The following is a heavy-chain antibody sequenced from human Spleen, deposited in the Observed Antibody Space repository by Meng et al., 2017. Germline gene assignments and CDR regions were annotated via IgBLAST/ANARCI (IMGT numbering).Heavy chain of an antibody. CDR2: MYSSGDT. CDR1: GGFISNYY. V-gene: IGHV4-4*07. CDR3: ATITLTGAGEDYFEY. D-gene: IGHD3-9*01. Sequence: SETLSLTCTVSGGFISNYYWNWIRQPAGKGLEWIGRMYSSGDTNYNPSLKTRVTMSVDTSKNQFSLNLNFVTAADMAMYYCATITLTGAGEDYFEYWGQGSLVTVSS. J-gene: IGHJ4*02.